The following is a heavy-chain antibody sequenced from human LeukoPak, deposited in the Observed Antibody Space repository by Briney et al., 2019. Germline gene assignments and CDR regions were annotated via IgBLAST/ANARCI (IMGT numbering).Heavy chain of an antibody. Sequence: GGSLRLFCAASGFTFSSYAMSWVRQAPGKGLEWVSGIGGGGYSTYYADSVKGRFTVSRDNSKNTLYLQMNTLRAEDTAVYYCAKESERTAAFDIWGQGTMVTVSS. D-gene: IGHD1-14*01. V-gene: IGHV3-23*01. CDR1: GFTFSSYA. CDR3: AKESERTAAFDI. J-gene: IGHJ3*02. CDR2: IGGGGYST.